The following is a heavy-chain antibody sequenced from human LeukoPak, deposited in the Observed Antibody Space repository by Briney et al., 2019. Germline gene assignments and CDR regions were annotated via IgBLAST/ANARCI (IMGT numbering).Heavy chain of an antibody. V-gene: IGHV4-39*02. Sequence: SETLSFTCTVSGDSISSSHYYWGWIRQSPGKGLEWIGSIYSGGKTHYNPSLNSRVTIFLDTSKNRFSLNLISVTATDTAVYYCVRDYSNFVQGDWGQGTLVTVSS. CDR2: IYSGGKT. CDR3: VRDYSNFVQGD. CDR1: GDSISSSHYY. J-gene: IGHJ4*02. D-gene: IGHD4-11*01.